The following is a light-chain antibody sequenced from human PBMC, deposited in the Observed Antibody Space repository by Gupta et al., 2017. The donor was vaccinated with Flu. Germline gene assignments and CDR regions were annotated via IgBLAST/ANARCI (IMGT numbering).Light chain of an antibody. CDR2: KNS. CDR1: YSNIGNNY. Sequence: QSVLSQSPSASGTPGQRVTFSCSGSYSNIGNNYVYWYQQLPGAAPKLLIYKNSQRPSGVPDRFSGSKSGTSASLAISGHRSEDEADYYCASWDDSLSGHWAFGGGTKLTVL. J-gene: IGLJ3*02. V-gene: IGLV1-47*01. CDR3: ASWDDSLSGHWA.